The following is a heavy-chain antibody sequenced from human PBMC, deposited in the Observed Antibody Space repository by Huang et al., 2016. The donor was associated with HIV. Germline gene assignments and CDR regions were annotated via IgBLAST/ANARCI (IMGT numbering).Heavy chain of an antibody. CDR2: IKQDESEK. D-gene: IGHD1-7*01. Sequence: VESGGRSVQPGGSIKLSCVGSTFTFGAYWMSWVRQPSGKGLELVANIKQDESEKYYVDSVKGRFNISRDNARKVLFLEMDDLRVEDTAIYFCATKTAGMDIWGQGTTVTVSS. CDR1: TFTFGAYW. V-gene: IGHV3-7*01. CDR3: ATKTAGMDI. J-gene: IGHJ6*02.